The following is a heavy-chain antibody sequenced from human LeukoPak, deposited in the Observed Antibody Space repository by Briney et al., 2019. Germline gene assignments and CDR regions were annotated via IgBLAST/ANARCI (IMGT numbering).Heavy chain of an antibody. CDR3: ARALYSYGSGSYSMDV. Sequence: KPSQTLSLTCTVSGGSVSSAAHYWSWIRQHPVRGLEWIGFIYYGGNSYYNPSLKSRITISVDLSKDQFALKLNSVTAADTAVYYCARALYSYGSGSYSMDVWGQGTTVTVSS. V-gene: IGHV4-31*03. CDR2: IYYGGNS. CDR1: GGSVSSAAHY. D-gene: IGHD3-10*01. J-gene: IGHJ6*02.